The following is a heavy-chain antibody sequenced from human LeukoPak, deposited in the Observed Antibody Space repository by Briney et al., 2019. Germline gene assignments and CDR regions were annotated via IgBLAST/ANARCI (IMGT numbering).Heavy chain of an antibody. CDR3: ARVVNLWSGYRYYYYMDV. Sequence: SETLSLTCTVSGGSNSSFYWSWIRQSPGKGLEWIVYLYASGSTTFNPSLKSRVTISVDMSNNQFSLRLSSVTAADTAVYYCARVVNLWSGYRYYYYMDVWGKGTTVTVSS. J-gene: IGHJ6*03. D-gene: IGHD3-3*01. V-gene: IGHV4-4*09. CDR2: LYASGST. CDR1: GGSNSSFY.